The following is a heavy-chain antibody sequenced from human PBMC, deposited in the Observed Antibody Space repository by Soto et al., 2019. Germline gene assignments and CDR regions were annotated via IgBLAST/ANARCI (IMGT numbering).Heavy chain of an antibody. V-gene: IGHV1-69*13. D-gene: IGHD3-10*01. CDR1: GGTFSSYA. J-gene: IGHJ6*02. CDR3: AREGYCGSGSYFSNYYYGMDV. Sequence: SVKVSCKASGGTFSSYAISWVRQAPGQGLEWMGGIIPIFGTANYAQKFQGRVTITADESTSTAYMELSSLRSEDTAVYYCAREGYCGSGSYFSNYYYGMDVWGQGTTVTVSS. CDR2: IIPIFGTA.